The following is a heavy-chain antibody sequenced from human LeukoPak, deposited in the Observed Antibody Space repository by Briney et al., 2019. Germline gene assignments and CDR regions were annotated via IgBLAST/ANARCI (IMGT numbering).Heavy chain of an antibody. CDR2: IIPIFGTA. V-gene: IGHV1-69*13. CDR3: AGGGGFLEWPPTPYYYYMDV. CDR1: GGTFSSYA. J-gene: IGHJ6*03. Sequence: ASVKVSCKASGGTFSSYAISWVRQAPGQGLEWMGGIIPIFGTANYAQKFQGRVTITADESTSTAYMELSSLRSEDTAVYYCAGGGGFLEWPPTPYYYYMDVWGKGTTVTVSS. D-gene: IGHD3-3*01.